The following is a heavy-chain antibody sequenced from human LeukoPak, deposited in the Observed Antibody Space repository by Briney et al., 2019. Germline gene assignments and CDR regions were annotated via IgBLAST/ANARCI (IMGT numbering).Heavy chain of an antibody. CDR1: GGSISSYY. Sequence: SETLSLTCTVSGGSISSYYWSWIRQPPGKGLEWIGYIYYSGSTNYNPSLKSRVTISVDTSKNQLSLKLSSVTAADTAVYYCAREAREPAALTYYYYYYMDVWGKGTTVTVSS. CDR2: IYYSGST. J-gene: IGHJ6*03. V-gene: IGHV4-59*12. D-gene: IGHD2-2*01. CDR3: AREAREPAALTYYYYYYMDV.